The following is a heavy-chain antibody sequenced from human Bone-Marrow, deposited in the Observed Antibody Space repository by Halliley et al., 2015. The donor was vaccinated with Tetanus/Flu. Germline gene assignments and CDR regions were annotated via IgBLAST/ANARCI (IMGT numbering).Heavy chain of an antibody. CDR3: ARNIEVPVGAALAPCHGRDV. Sequence: TLSLTCAVYGGSFSDYYWSWIRQSPGKGPEWIGEIDDSGSTNYNPSLKSRVTISVDLSKNQFSLTLSSVTAADTAVYYCARNIEVPVGAALAPCHGRDVWGQGPTIPVSS. V-gene: IGHV4-34*01. CDR2: IDDSGST. D-gene: IGHD2-15*01. CDR1: GGSFSDYY. J-gene: IGHJ6*02.